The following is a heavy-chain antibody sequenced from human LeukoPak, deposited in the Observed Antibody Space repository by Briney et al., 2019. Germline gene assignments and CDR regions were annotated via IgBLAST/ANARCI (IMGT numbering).Heavy chain of an antibody. CDR3: ASRQYYYDSMDFDY. J-gene: IGHJ4*02. V-gene: IGHV5-10-1*01. Sequence: GESLKISCKGSGYSFTSYWISWVRQMPGKGLEWMGRIDPSDSYTNYSPSFQGHLTISADKSISTAYLQWSSLKASDTAMYYCASRQYYYDSMDFDYWGQGTLVTVSS. D-gene: IGHD3-22*01. CDR2: IDPSDSYT. CDR1: GYSFTSYW.